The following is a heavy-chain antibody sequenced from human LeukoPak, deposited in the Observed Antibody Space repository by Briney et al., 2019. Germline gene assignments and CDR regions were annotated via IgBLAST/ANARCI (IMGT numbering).Heavy chain of an antibody. J-gene: IGHJ4*02. V-gene: IGHV3-64D*06. CDR2: IGPNGAST. CDR1: GFTFSNHF. D-gene: IGHD3-9*01. CDR3: VKDLTGTWSFDY. Sequence: SEGSLRLSCSTSGFTFSNHFMHWVRQAPGRGLEYVSSIGPNGASTLYADSVKGRFTISRDNSKNALYLQLTSLRLEDTALYYCVKDLTGTWSFDYWGQGTLVTVSS.